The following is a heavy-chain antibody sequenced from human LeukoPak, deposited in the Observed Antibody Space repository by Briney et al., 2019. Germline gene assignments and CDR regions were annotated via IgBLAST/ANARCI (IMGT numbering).Heavy chain of an antibody. J-gene: IGHJ4*02. D-gene: IGHD1-20*01. V-gene: IGHV4-59*01. CDR1: GGSISSYY. CDR3: ARDMNQITGLDY. Sequence: SETLSLTCTVSGGSISSYYWSWIRQPPGKGLEWIGYIYYSGSTNYNPSLKSRVTISVDTSKNQFSLKLSSVTAADTAVYYCARDMNQITGLDYWGRGTLVTVSS. CDR2: IYYSGST.